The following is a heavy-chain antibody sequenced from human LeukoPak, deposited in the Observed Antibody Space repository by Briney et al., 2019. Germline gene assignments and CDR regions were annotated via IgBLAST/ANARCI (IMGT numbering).Heavy chain of an antibody. V-gene: IGHV1-2*02. CDR2: INPNSGGT. J-gene: IGHJ4*02. CDR3: ARVSMVRGVISKTIDY. D-gene: IGHD3-10*01. Sequence: RGASVKVSCKASGYTFTGYYMHWVRQAPGQGLEWMGWINPNSGGTNYAQKFQGRVTMTRDTSISTAYVELSRLRSDDTAVYYCARVSMVRGVISKTIDYWGQGTLVTVSS. CDR1: GYTFTGYY.